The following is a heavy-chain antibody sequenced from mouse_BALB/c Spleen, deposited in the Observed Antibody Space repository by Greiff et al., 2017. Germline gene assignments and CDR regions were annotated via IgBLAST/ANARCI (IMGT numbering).Heavy chain of an antibody. Sequence: VKLVESGPGLVAPSQSLSITCTVSGFSLTSYGVHWVRQPPGKGLEWLGVIWAGGSTNYNSALMSRLSISKDNSKSQVFLKMNSLQTDDTAMYYCARGGNFHYYAMDYWGQGTSVTVSS. CDR1: GFSLTSYG. V-gene: IGHV2-9*02. J-gene: IGHJ4*01. CDR2: IWAGGST. D-gene: IGHD2-1*01. CDR3: ARGGNFHYYAMDY.